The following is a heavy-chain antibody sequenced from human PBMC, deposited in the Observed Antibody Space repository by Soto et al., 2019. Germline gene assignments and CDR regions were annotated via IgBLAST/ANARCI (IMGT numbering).Heavy chain of an antibody. CDR2: INHSGST. CDR1: GGSFSGYY. CDR3: ARVTSFGVVRSVNYYYYHMDV. J-gene: IGHJ6*03. Sequence: PSETLSLTCAVYGGSFSGYYWSWIRQPPGKGLEWIGEINHSGSTNYNPSLKSRVTISVDTSKNQFSLKLSSVTAADTAVYYCARVTSFGVVRSVNYYYYHMDVWGKGTTVTVSS. D-gene: IGHD3-3*01. V-gene: IGHV4-34*01.